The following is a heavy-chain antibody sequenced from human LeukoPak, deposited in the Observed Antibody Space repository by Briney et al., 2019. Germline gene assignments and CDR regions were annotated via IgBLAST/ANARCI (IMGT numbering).Heavy chain of an antibody. CDR2: ISYDGAYK. J-gene: IGHJ4*02. D-gene: IGHD1-26*01. Sequence: GGSLRLSCAASGFSFNSFGMHWVRQAPGKGLEWVAVISYDGAYKNYADSVKGRLTISRDNSKNTLYLQMNSLRAEDTAVYYCARDLLAGWDDYWGQGTLVTVSS. CDR1: GFSFNSFG. CDR3: ARDLLAGWDDY. V-gene: IGHV3-30*03.